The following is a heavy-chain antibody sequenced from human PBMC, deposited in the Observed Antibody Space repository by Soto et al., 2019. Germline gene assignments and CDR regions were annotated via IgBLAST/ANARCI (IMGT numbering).Heavy chain of an antibody. CDR2: IYHSGST. CDR1: GGSISSGGYS. V-gene: IGHV4-30-2*01. D-gene: IGHD3-10*01. CDR3: ARRGVYCGWGSYSAT. J-gene: IGHJ4*02. Sequence: SETLSLTCAVSGGSISSGGYSWSWIRQPPGKGLEWTGYIYHSGSTYYNPSLKSRVTISVDRSKNQFSLKLSSVTAADTAVYYCARRGVYCGWGSYSATGGKETLAPLSS.